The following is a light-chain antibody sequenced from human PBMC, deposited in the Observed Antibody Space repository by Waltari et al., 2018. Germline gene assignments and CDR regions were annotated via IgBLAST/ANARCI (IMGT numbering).Light chain of an antibody. Sequence: QSVLTQPPSVSGTPGQRVTISCSGSSSNIPCNSVNWYQQVPGKAPKLLIYNYRQRPSGVSDRFSGTKSDSSASLAISGLRSEDEAHYYCATWDANLNGVVFGGGTKLTVL. CDR2: NYR. CDR3: ATWDANLNGVV. J-gene: IGLJ2*01. V-gene: IGLV1-44*01. CDR1: SSNIPCNS.